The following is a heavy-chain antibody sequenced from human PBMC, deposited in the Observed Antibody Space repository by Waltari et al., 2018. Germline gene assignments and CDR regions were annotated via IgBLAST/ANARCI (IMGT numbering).Heavy chain of an antibody. V-gene: IGHV1-2*06. D-gene: IGHD3-10*01. J-gene: IGHJ6*02. CDR1: GYTFTGYY. Sequence: QVQLVQSEAEVKKPGASVKVSCKASGYTFTGYYMHWVRQAPGQGLEWMGRINPDSGGTYYAQKFQGRVTMTSDTSTSTGDMGLSSLRSEDTAVYYCARSITMVQGVIQAYYGMDVWGQGTTVTVSS. CDR3: ARSITMVQGVIQAYYGMDV. CDR2: INPDSGGT.